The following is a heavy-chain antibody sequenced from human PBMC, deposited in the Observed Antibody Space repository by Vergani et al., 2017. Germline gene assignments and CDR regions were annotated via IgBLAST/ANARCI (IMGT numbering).Heavy chain of an antibody. D-gene: IGHD2-2*02. V-gene: IGHV1-46*01. Sequence: QVQLVQSGAEVKKPGASVKVSCKASGYTFTSYYMHWVRQAPGQGLEWMGIINLSGGSTSYAQKFQGRVTMTRDTTTSTVYMELSSLGAEETAVYYCARDTGRAILSYDYYMDVWGKGTTVTVSS. CDR2: INLSGGST. J-gene: IGHJ6*03. CDR3: ARDTGRAILSYDYYMDV. CDR1: GYTFTSYY.